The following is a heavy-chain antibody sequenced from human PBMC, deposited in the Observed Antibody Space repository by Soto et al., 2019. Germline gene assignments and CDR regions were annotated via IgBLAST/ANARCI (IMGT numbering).Heavy chain of an antibody. CDR1: GFTFSSYA. Sequence: VQLVESGGGVVQPGRSLRLSCAASGFTFSSYAMHWVRQAPGKGLEWVAVISYDGSNKYYADSVKGRFTISRDNSKNTLYLQMNSLRAEDTAVYYCARGGDGDSYYYYGMDVWGQGTTVTVSS. CDR3: ARGGDGDSYYYYGMDV. CDR2: ISYDGSNK. J-gene: IGHJ6*02. V-gene: IGHV3-30-3*01. D-gene: IGHD4-17*01.